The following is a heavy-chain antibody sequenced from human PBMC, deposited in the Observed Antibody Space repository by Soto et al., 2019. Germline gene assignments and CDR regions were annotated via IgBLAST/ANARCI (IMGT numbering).Heavy chain of an antibody. V-gene: IGHV3-23*01. D-gene: IGHD3-3*01. Sequence: GGSLRLSCAASGFTFSTFAMSWVRQTPGKGLEWVSTISGGGGGTFYADSVEDRFTISRDNSKNTVYLQMNSLRTEDTAVYYCAKPPLSGYYCFDYWGPGTLVTVSS. CDR1: GFTFSTFA. J-gene: IGHJ4*02. CDR2: ISGGGGGT. CDR3: AKPPLSGYYCFDY.